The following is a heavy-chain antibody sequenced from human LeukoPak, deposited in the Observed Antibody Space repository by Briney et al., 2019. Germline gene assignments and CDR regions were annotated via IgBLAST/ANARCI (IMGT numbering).Heavy chain of an antibody. J-gene: IGHJ5*02. CDR1: GGTFSSYA. V-gene: IGHV1-69*13. Sequence: SVKVSCKASGGTFSSYAISWVRQAPGQGLEWMGGIIPIFGTANYAQKFQGRVTITADESTSTAYMELRSLRSDGTAVYYCARLCSIRWCLHDWFDPWGQGTLVTVSS. CDR2: IIPIFGTA. CDR3: ARLCSIRWCLHDWFDP. D-gene: IGHD2-21*01.